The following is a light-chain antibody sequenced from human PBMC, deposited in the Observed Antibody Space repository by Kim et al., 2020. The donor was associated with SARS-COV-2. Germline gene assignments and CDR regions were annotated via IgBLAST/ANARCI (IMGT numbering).Light chain of an antibody. V-gene: IGLV3-19*01. CDR3: NSRGSSFYV. CDR2: GKN. J-gene: IGLJ6*01. CDR1: SLRSYY. Sequence: SSELTQDPAVSVALGQTVRITCQGDSLRSYYASWYQQKPGQAPVVVIYGKNNRPSGIPDRFSGSSSGNTASLTITGTQAEDEADYYCNSRGSSFYVFGSG.